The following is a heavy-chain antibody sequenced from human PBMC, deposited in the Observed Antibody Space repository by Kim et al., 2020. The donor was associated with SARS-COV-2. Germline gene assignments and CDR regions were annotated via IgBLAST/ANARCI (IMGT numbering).Heavy chain of an antibody. V-gene: IGHV1-69*13. D-gene: IGHD3-22*01. CDR1: GGTFSSYA. J-gene: IGHJ4*02. Sequence: SVKVSCKASGGTFSSYAISWVRQAPGQGLEWMGGIIPIFATANYAQKFRGRVTITADESTSTAYMELNSLRSEDTAVYYCARDRNYDSSGYYYDYWGQGTLVTVSS. CDR3: ARDRNYDSSGYYYDY. CDR2: IIPIFATA.